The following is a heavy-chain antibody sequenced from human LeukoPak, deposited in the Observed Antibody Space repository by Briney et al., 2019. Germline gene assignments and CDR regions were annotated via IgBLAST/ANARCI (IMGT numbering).Heavy chain of an antibody. J-gene: IGHJ4*02. CDR1: GFTFSSYG. CDR3: VGEVRREGDQFDY. V-gene: IGHV3-48*04. CDR2: ISSSGGTI. D-gene: IGHD2-21*01. Sequence: GGSLRLSCAASGFTFSSYGMNWVRQAPGKGLEWVSYISSSGGTIHYSDSVKGRFTISRDNAKNSLYLQMNSLRAEDTAVYYCVGEVRREGDQFDYWGQGTLVTVSS.